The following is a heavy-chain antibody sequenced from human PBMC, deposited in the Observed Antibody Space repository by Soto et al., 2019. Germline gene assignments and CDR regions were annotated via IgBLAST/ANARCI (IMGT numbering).Heavy chain of an antibody. Sequence: QVQLVQSGAEVKKPGASVKVSCKASGYTFSSYGISWVRQAPGQGLEWMEWISAYNGNTKYAQKLQGRVTMTTDTSASTAYMELRSPRSGYTAVYYCARPEVGITLDFDYWGQGNLVTVSS. V-gene: IGHV1-18*01. J-gene: IGHJ4*02. CDR1: GYTFSSYG. CDR3: ARPEVGITLDFDY. CDR2: ISAYNGNT. D-gene: IGHD1-20*01.